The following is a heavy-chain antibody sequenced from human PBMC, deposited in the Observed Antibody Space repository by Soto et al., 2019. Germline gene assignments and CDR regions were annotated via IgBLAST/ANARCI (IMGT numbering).Heavy chain of an antibody. Sequence: GESLKLSCKGSGYSFTSYWIGCVPEMPVKGLEWMGIIYPGDSDTRYSPSFQGQVTISADKSISTAYLQWSSLKASDNDMYYCARLQRIVGDTGFDYWGQGTLVTVSS. D-gene: IGHD1-26*01. V-gene: IGHV5-51*01. J-gene: IGHJ4*02. CDR3: ARLQRIVGDTGFDY. CDR1: GYSFTSYW. CDR2: IYPGDSDT.